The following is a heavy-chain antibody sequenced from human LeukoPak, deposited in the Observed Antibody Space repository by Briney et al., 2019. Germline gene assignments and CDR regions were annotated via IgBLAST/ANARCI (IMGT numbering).Heavy chain of an antibody. CDR2: INHSGST. CDR1: GGSFSGYY. D-gene: IGHD2-21*02. CDR3: ARDGYCGGDCYPY. Sequence: SETLSLTCAVYGGSFSGYYWSWIRQPPGKGLEWIGEINHSGSTNYNPSLKSRVTISVDTSKNQFSLKLSSVTAADTAVYYCARDGYCGGDCYPYWGQGTLVTVSS. V-gene: IGHV4-34*01. J-gene: IGHJ4*02.